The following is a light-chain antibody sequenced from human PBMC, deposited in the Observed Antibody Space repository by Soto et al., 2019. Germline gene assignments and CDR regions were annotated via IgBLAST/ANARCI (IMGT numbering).Light chain of an antibody. Sequence: DIQMTQSPSSLSASVGDRVTITCQASQDIKNYLNWYQQKPGKAPKLLMYLASTLETGVPSRFSGGGSGGHFAFTSSHLQPEDIATYSCQQFDDLSRSFGGGTK. CDR2: LAS. J-gene: IGKJ4*01. CDR1: QDIKNY. CDR3: QQFDDLSRS. V-gene: IGKV1-33*01.